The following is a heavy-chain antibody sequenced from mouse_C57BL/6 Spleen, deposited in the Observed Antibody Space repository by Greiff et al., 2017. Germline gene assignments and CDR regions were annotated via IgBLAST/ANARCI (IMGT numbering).Heavy chain of an antibody. CDR3: ARETTVVGGY. Sequence: VQLQQPGAELVKPGASVKLSCKASGYTFTSYWMQWVKQRPGQGLEWIGEIDPSDSYTNYNQKFKGKATLTVDTSSSTAYMQLSSLTSEDSAVYYCARETTVVGGYWGQGTTLTVSS. J-gene: IGHJ2*01. D-gene: IGHD1-1*01. CDR1: GYTFTSYW. CDR2: IDPSDSYT. V-gene: IGHV1-50*01.